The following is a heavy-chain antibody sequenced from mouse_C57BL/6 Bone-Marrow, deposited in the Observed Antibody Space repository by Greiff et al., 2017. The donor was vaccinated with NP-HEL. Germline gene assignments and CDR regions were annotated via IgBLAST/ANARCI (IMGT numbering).Heavy chain of an antibody. CDR1: GYTFTNYW. Sequence: LVESGAELVRPGTSVKMSCKASGYTFTNYWIGWAKQRPGHGLEWIGDIYPGGGYTNYNEKFKGKATLTADKSSSTAYMQFSSLTSEDSAIYYCARDSNFTWFAYWGQGTLVTVSA. CDR3: ARDSNFTWFAY. V-gene: IGHV1-63*01. D-gene: IGHD2-5*01. CDR2: IYPGGGYT. J-gene: IGHJ3*01.